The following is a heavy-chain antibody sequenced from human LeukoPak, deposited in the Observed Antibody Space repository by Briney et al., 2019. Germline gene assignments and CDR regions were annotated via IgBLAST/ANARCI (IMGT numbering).Heavy chain of an antibody. Sequence: GGSLRLSCAASGFTFSDYYMSWIRQAPGKGLEWVSYISSSGSTIYYADSVKGRFTISRDNAKNSLYLQMNSLRAEDTAVYYCARDSLYCSSTSCSVGEVDYWGQGTLVTVSS. J-gene: IGHJ4*02. V-gene: IGHV3-11*01. D-gene: IGHD2-2*01. CDR3: ARDSLYCSSTSCSVGEVDY. CDR2: ISSSGSTI. CDR1: GFTFSDYY.